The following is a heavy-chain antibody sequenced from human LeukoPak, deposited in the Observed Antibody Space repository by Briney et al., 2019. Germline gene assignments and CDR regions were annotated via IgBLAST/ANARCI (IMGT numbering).Heavy chain of an antibody. CDR1: GGTFSSYA. J-gene: IGHJ5*02. V-gene: IGHV1-69*05. CDR3: ARARSPSSGYLLRDHNWFDP. D-gene: IGHD3-22*01. Sequence: SVKVSCKASGGTFSSYAISWVRQAPGQGLEWMGGIIPIFGTANYAQKFQGRVTIATDESTSTAYMELSSLRSEDTAVYYCARARSPSSGYLLRDHNWFDPWGQGTLVTVSS. CDR2: IIPIFGTA.